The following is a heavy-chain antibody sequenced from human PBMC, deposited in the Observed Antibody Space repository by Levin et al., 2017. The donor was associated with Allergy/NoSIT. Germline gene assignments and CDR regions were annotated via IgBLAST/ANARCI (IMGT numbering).Heavy chain of an antibody. V-gene: IGHV4-34*01. CDR3: ARKRGYSRVYAFDN. D-gene: IGHD5-18*01. J-gene: IGHJ3*02. CDR1: GGSFSGYY. CDR2: INHSGST. Sequence: SCAVYGGSFSGYYWSWIRQPPGKGLVWIGAINHSGSTNYNPSLKSRVTISVDTSKNQYSLKLSSVTAADTAVDYCARKRGYSRVYAFDNWGQGTMVTVSS.